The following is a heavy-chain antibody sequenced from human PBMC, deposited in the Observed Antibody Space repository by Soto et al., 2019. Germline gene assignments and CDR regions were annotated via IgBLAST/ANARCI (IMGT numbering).Heavy chain of an antibody. CDR3: ARDSSSSHEWLDP. J-gene: IGHJ5*02. D-gene: IGHD6-6*01. CDR1: GYTFTSYA. Sequence: ASVKVSCKASGYTFTSYAVSWVRQAPGQGLEWVGWISAYNGNIKYAQKFQGRVTMTTDTSMSTAYMELRRLRSDDTAVYYCARDSSSSHEWLDPWGQGALVTVCS. CDR2: ISAYNGNI. V-gene: IGHV1-18*04.